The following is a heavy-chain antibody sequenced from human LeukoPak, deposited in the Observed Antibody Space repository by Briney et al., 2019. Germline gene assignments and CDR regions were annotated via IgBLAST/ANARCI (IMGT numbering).Heavy chain of an antibody. V-gene: IGHV4-61*01. Sequence: PSETLSLTCTVSGGSVSSGSYYWSWIRQPPGKGLEWIGDIYYSGSTNYNPSLKSRVTISVDTSKNQFSLKLSSVTAADTAVYYCARGGRGLYSGYDGPRCYFDYWGQGTLVTVSS. D-gene: IGHD5-12*01. CDR2: IYYSGST. J-gene: IGHJ4*02. CDR1: GGSVSSGSYY. CDR3: ARGGRGLYSGYDGPRCYFDY.